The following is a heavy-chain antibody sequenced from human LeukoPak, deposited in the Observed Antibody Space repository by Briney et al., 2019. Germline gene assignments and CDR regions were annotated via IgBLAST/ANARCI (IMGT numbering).Heavy chain of an antibody. V-gene: IGHV3-7*03. CDR3: ARVDYDFCSGYYKGDAFDI. D-gene: IGHD3-3*01. CDR2: IKQDGSEK. CDR1: GFTFSSYW. J-gene: IGHJ3*02. Sequence: GGSLRLSCAASGFTFSSYWMSWVRQAPGKGLEWVANIKQDGSEKYYVDSVKGRFTISRDNAKNSLYLQMNSLRAEDTAVYYCARVDYDFCSGYYKGDAFDIWGQGTMVTVSS.